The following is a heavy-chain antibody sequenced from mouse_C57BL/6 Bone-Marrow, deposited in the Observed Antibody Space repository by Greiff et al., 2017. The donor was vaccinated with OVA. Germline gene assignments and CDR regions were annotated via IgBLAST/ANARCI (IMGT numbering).Heavy chain of an antibody. CDR1: GFTFSDYY. CDR2: ISNGGGST. Sequence: EVMLVESGGGLVQPGGSLKLSCAASGFTFSDYYMYWVRQTPEKRLEWVAYISNGGGSTYYPDTVKGRFTISRDNAKNTLYLQMSRLKSGDTAMYYCARLGQGAWFAYWGQGTLVTVSA. D-gene: IGHD3-3*01. V-gene: IGHV5-12*01. CDR3: ARLGQGAWFAY. J-gene: IGHJ3*01.